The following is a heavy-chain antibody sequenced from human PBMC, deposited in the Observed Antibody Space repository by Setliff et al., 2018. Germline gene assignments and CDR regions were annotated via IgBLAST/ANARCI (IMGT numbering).Heavy chain of an antibody. D-gene: IGHD1-26*01. V-gene: IGHV3-48*04. CDR2: ISSSSITI. Sequence: GESLRLSCAASGFTFSSYSMNWVRQAPGKGLEWVSYISSSSITIYYADSVKGRFTISRDNAKNSLYLQMNSLRAEDTAVYYCARVIFSSSGSYDAFDIWGQGTMVTVSS. J-gene: IGHJ3*02. CDR3: ARVIFSSSGSYDAFDI. CDR1: GFTFSSYS.